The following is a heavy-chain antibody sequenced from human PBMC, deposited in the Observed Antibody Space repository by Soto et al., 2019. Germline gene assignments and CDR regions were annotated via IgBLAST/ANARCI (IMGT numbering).Heavy chain of an antibody. V-gene: IGHV3-23*01. CDR3: ATVHNTSRSFNF. CDR2: TGLSGRTT. J-gene: IGHJ4*02. CDR1: GLSFSVSA. Sequence: GSLRLSAVSSGLSFSVSAITWVRQAPGKGLEWVSTTGLSGRTTYYGDSVKGRFTVSRDNSKNTRDLQMSSLRAEDTAVYYCATVHNTSRSFNFWGRGTLVTVSS. D-gene: IGHD1-20*01.